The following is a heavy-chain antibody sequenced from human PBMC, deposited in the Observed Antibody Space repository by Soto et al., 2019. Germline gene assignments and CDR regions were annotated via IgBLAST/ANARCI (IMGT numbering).Heavy chain of an antibody. Sequence: RSLTCTVSGGSISSYYWSWIRQPPGKGLEWIGYIYYSGSTNYNPSLKSRVTISVDTSKNQFSLKLSSVTAADTAVYYCARDGSRQQRGWFDPWGQGTLVTVSS. D-gene: IGHD6-13*01. CDR1: GGSISSYY. J-gene: IGHJ5*02. CDR2: IYYSGST. CDR3: ARDGSRQQRGWFDP. V-gene: IGHV4-59*01.